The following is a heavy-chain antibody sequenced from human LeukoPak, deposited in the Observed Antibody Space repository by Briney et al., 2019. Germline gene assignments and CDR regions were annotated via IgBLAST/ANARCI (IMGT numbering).Heavy chain of an antibody. CDR3: ARDLGEAAAAPFDY. J-gene: IGHJ4*02. V-gene: IGHV1-2*02. CDR2: INPNSGGT. D-gene: IGHD6-13*01. CDR1: GYTFTGYY. Sequence: ASVKVSCKASGYTFTGYYMHWVRQAPGQGLEWMGWINPNSGGTNYAQKFQGRVTMTRDTSISTAYMELSRLRSDDTAVYYCARDLGEAAAAPFDYWGQGTLVTVSS.